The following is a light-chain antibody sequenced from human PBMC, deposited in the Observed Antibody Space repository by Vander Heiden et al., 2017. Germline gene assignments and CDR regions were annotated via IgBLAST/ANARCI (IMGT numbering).Light chain of an antibody. Sequence: EIVLTRSPGTLSLSPGERATLSCRASQSVSSSYLAWYQQKPGQAPRLLIYGASSRATGIPDRFSGSGSGTDFTLTISRREPEDFAVYYCQQYGSSPPYTFGQGTKLEIK. J-gene: IGKJ2*01. CDR3: QQYGSSPPYT. V-gene: IGKV3-20*01. CDR2: GAS. CDR1: QSVSSSY.